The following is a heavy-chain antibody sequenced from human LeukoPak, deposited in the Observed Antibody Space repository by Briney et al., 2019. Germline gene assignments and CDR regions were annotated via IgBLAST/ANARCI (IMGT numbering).Heavy chain of an antibody. CDR3: ARLSTWNDGVDAFDI. Sequence: PSETLSLTCTVSGGSISSSSCYWGWIRQPPGKGLEWIGSIYYSGSTYYNPSLKSRVTISVDTSKNQFSLNLSSVTAADTAVFYCARLSTWNDGVDAFDIWGQGTMVTVSS. V-gene: IGHV4-39*07. J-gene: IGHJ3*02. D-gene: IGHD1-1*01. CDR1: GGSISSSSCY. CDR2: IYYSGST.